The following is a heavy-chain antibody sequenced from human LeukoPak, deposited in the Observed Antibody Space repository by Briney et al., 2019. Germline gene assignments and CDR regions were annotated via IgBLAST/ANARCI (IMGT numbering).Heavy chain of an antibody. CDR3: ARDRGSGLDY. CDR2: ISTSGSTI. J-gene: IGHJ4*02. Sequence: PGGSLRLSCAASGFTFSSYEMNWVRQAPGKGLDWVSYISTSGSTIYYADSVKGRFTISRDNAKNSLYLQMNSLRAEDTAVYYCARDRGSGLDYWGQGTLVTVSS. V-gene: IGHV3-48*03. CDR1: GFTFSSYE. D-gene: IGHD3-10*01.